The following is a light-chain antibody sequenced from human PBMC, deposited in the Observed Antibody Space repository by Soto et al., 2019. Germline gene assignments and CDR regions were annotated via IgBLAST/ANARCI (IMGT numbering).Light chain of an antibody. V-gene: IGKV3-20*01. CDR1: ESISRDY. CDR2: GAS. J-gene: IGKJ2*01. CDR3: QQYGGVPYT. Sequence: EIVLTQSPGTLSLSPGQRATLSCRASESISRDYLAWYQQRLGQAPRLLIYGASSGATGIPDRFSGSGSGTDVTLTISRLETEDFAIYYCQQYGGVPYTFGQGTKLEIK.